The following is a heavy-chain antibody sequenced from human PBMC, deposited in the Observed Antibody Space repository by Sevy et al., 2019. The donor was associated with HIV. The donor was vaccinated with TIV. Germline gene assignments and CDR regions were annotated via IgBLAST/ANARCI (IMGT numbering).Heavy chain of an antibody. J-gene: IGHJ6*02. CDR3: ARSGGYSDNGMDV. Sequence: GGSLRLSCAASGFTFSSYDMHWVRQVTGKGLEWVSVIGSSGDPYYPGSVKGRFTISREKAKNSVYLQMNSLGAGDTAVYYCARSGGYSDNGMDVWGQGTTVTVSS. CDR1: GFTFSSYD. D-gene: IGHD5-12*01. CDR2: IGSSGDP. V-gene: IGHV3-13*05.